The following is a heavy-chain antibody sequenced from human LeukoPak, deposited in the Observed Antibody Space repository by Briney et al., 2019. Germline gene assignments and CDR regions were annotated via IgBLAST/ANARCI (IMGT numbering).Heavy chain of an antibody. Sequence: PGGSLRLSCAASGFTFSNYAMNWVRQAPGKGLEWVSGISGSGGSTYYADSVKGRFTISRDNSKNTLYLQMSSLRAEDTAVYYCAKAMIAAAGTRGFFDYWGQGTLVTVSS. CDR3: AKAMIAAAGTRGFFDY. V-gene: IGHV3-23*01. CDR2: ISGSGGST. D-gene: IGHD6-13*01. J-gene: IGHJ4*02. CDR1: GFTFSNYA.